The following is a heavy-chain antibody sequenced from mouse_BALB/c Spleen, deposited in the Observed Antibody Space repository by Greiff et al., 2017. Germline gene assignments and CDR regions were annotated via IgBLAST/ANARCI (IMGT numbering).Heavy chain of an antibody. J-gene: IGHJ2*01. CDR2: IDPENGNT. CDR3: APDSSGPDY. V-gene: IGHV14-3*02. CDR1: GFNIKDTY. D-gene: IGHD3-2*01. Sequence: EVQLQQSGAELVKPGASVKLSCTASGFNIKDTYMHWVKQRPEQGLEWIGWIDPENGNTIYDPKFQGKASITADTSSNTAYLQLSSLTSEDTAVYYCAPDSSGPDYWGQGTTLTVSS.